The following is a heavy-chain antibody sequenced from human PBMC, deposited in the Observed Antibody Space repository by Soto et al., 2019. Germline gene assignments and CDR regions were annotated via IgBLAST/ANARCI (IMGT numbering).Heavy chain of an antibody. J-gene: IGHJ1*01. CDR3: VKSEYSGGPTLYLQR. CDR2: ISYDGSDK. D-gene: IGHD6-19*01. CDR1: GFTFTSYG. V-gene: IGHV3-30*18. Sequence: GGSLRLSCAASGFTFTSYGMHWVRQAPGKGLEWVAVISYDGSDKYYAGSVKGRFTISRDNSRNTLYLQMNSLRAEDTAVYYCVKSEYSGGPTLYLQRGGKGTLVPVPS.